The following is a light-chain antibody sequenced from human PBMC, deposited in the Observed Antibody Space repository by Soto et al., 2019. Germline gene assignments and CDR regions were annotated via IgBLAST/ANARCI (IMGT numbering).Light chain of an antibody. Sequence: QSALTQPASVSGSPGQSISISCTGTRRDVGGYNYVSWYQQHPGQAPKLMIYEVSNRPSGVSNRFSGSKSGNTASLNLSGLQAEDEADYYCSSYTSSSTPVFGTGTKVTVL. CDR1: RRDVGGYNY. CDR3: SSYTSSSTPV. V-gene: IGLV2-14*01. J-gene: IGLJ1*01. CDR2: EVS.